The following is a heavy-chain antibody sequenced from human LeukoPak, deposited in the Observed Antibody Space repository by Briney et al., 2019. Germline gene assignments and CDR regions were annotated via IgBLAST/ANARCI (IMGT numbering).Heavy chain of an antibody. J-gene: IGHJ4*02. Sequence: PSETLSLTCTVSGGSISSHCWSWVRQPPGKGLEWIGYIYYSGSTKYNPSLKSRVTISVDTSKNQFSLKLSSVTAADTAVYYCARVGGGQQLVASPLYYFDYWGQGTLVTVSS. CDR1: GGSISSHC. CDR3: ARVGGGQQLVASPLYYFDY. D-gene: IGHD6-13*01. V-gene: IGHV4-59*11. CDR2: IYYSGST.